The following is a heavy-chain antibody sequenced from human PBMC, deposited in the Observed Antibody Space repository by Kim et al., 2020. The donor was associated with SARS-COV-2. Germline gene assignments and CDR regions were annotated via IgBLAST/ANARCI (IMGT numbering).Heavy chain of an antibody. Sequence: ASVKVSCKASGYTFTSYAMHWVRQAPGQRLEWMGWINAGNGNTKYSQKFQGRVTITRDTSASTAYMELSTLRSEDTAVYYCATSGSYHHDAFDIWGQGTMVTVSS. J-gene: IGHJ3*02. CDR1: GYTFTSYA. CDR2: INAGNGNT. CDR3: ATSGSYHHDAFDI. V-gene: IGHV1-3*01. D-gene: IGHD1-26*01.